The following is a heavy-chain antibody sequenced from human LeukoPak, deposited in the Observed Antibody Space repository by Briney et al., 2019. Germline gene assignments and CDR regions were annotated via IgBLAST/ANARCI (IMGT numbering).Heavy chain of an antibody. CDR2: ISSRGTTM. D-gene: IGHD3-16*01. Sequence: SGGSLRLSCAASGFTFSSYDMNWVRQAPGKGPEWVSYISSRGTTMYYADSVKGRFTISRDNAKNSLYLQMNSLRAEDTAVYYCARRGDYWGQGTLVTVSS. CDR3: ARRGDY. J-gene: IGHJ4*02. V-gene: IGHV3-48*01. CDR1: GFTFSSYD.